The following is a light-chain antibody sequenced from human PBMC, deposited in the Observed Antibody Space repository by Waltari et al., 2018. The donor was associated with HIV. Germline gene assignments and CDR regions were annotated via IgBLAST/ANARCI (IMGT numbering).Light chain of an antibody. CDR2: DVR. CDR3: CSYAGSSTHVV. Sequence: QYALTQPASVSGSPGQSITISCTGTSSDVGGYNSVSWYQQHPGKAPNLMIYDVRKRPSGVSNRFSGSKSGNTASLTISGLQAEDEADYYCCSYAGSSTHVVFGGGTKLTVL. V-gene: IGLV2-23*02. J-gene: IGLJ2*01. CDR1: SSDVGGYNS.